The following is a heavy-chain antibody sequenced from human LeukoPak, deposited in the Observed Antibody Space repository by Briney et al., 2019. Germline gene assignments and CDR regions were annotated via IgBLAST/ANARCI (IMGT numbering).Heavy chain of an antibody. J-gene: IGHJ4*02. V-gene: IGHV3-73*01. CDR3: TSPQAQRELLPFDY. CDR1: GFTFSGSA. CDR2: IRSKANSYAT. Sequence: PGGSLKLSCAASGFTFSGSAMHWVRQASGKGLEWVGRIRSKANSYATAYAASVKGRFTISRDDSKNTAYLQMNSLKTEDTAVYYCTSPQAQRELLPFDYWGQGTLVTVSS. D-gene: IGHD1-26*01.